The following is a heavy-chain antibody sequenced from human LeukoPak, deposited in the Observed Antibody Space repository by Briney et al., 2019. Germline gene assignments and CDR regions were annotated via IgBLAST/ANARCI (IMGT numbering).Heavy chain of an antibody. CDR3: AKGPPRRLLWIGNEYFQH. Sequence: GGSLRLSCAASGFTFSSYGMHWVRQAPGKGLEWVAFIRYDGSNKYYADSVKGRFTISRDNSKNTLYLQMNSLRAEDTAVYYCAKGPPRRLLWIGNEYFQHWGQGTLVTVSS. V-gene: IGHV3-30*02. J-gene: IGHJ1*01. CDR2: IRYDGSNK. CDR1: GFTFSSYG. D-gene: IGHD3-10*01.